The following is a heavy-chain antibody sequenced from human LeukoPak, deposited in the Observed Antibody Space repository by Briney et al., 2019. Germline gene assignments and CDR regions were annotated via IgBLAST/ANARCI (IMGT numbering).Heavy chain of an antibody. CDR3: AAGYCSGGSCYPYYYYGMDV. V-gene: IGHV1-58*02. D-gene: IGHD2-15*01. J-gene: IGHJ6*02. CDR2: IVVGSANT. CDR1: GYTFTSYG. Sequence: GASVKVSCKASGYTFTSYGISWVRQARGQRLEWIGWIVVGSANTNYAQKFQERVTITRDMSTSTAYMELSSLRSEDTAVYYCAAGYCSGGSCYPYYYYGMDVWGQGTTVTVSS.